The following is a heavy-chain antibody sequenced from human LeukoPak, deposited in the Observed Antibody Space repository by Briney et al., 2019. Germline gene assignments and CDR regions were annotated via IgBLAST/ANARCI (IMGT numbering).Heavy chain of an antibody. J-gene: IGHJ4*02. CDR1: GYTFTSYG. CDR2: ISAYNGNT. Sequence: ASVKVSCKASGYTFTSYGISWVRQAPGQGLEWMGWISAYNGNTKYTQNLQGRVTMTTDTSTSTAYMELRSLRSDDTAVYYCAREARPGGWFDIFYYFDYWGQGTLVTVSS. CDR3: AREARPGGWFDIFYYFDY. V-gene: IGHV1-18*01. D-gene: IGHD3-10*01.